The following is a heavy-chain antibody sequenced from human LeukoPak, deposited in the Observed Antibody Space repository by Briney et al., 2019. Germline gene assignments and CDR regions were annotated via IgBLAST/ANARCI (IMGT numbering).Heavy chain of an antibody. CDR3: AKRVYSGSYHFDY. CDR2: ISGTGGST. V-gene: IGHV3-23*01. D-gene: IGHD1-26*01. CDR1: GFTFTSYV. Sequence: GGSLRLSCAASGFTFTSYVMSWVRQAPGKGLEWVSVISGTGGSTYYADSVKGRFTISRDNSKNTLYLQMNSLRAEDMAVYYCAKRVYSGSYHFDYWGQGTLVTVSS. J-gene: IGHJ4*02.